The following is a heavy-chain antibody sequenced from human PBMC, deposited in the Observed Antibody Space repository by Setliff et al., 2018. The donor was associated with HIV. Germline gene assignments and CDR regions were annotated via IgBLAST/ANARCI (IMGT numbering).Heavy chain of an antibody. J-gene: IGHJ6*03. CDR1: GGSISSGSYY. Sequence: KPSETLSLTCTVSGGSISSGSYYWSWIRQPAGKGLEWIGRIYTTGITNYIPSLKSRVTISLDTSKNQFSLKLTSVTAADTAVYYCARGPRPVDVDYYYMDVWGKGTTVTVSS. CDR3: ARGPRPVDVDYYYMDV. V-gene: IGHV4-61*02. CDR2: IYTTGIT.